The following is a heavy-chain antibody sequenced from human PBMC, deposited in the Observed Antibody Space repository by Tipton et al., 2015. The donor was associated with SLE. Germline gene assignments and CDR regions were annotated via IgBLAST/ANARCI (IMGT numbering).Heavy chain of an antibody. D-gene: IGHD2-21*02. J-gene: IGHJ4*02. CDR2: ILYTGST. V-gene: IGHV4-59*01. CDR1: GGFICTDY. CDR3: ARGPVTGYFAS. Sequence: TLSLTCSLSGGFICTDYWSWIRQPPGEGLEWIGYILYTGSTDYNPSLQRRVTISFDTSKNQFSLKLSSVTAADTAVYYCARGPVTGYFASWGPGSLVTVSS.